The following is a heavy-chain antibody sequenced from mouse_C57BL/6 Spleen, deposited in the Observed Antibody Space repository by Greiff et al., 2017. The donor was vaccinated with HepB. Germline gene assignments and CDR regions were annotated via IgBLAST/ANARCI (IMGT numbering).Heavy chain of an antibody. V-gene: IGHV1-52*01. D-gene: IGHD2-1*01. CDR2: IYPSDSET. CDR3: AREGIYYGNYCAMDY. CDR1: GYTFTSYW. J-gene: IGHJ4*01. Sequence: QLQQPGAELVRPGSSVKLSCKASGYTFTSYWMHWVKQRPIQGLEWIGNIYPSDSETHYNQKFKDKATLTVDKSSSTAYMQLSSLTSEDSAVYYCAREGIYYGNYCAMDYWGQGTSVTVSS.